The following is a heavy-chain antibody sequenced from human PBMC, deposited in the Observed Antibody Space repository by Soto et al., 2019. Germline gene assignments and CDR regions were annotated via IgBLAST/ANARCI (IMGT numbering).Heavy chain of an antibody. V-gene: IGHV1-18*01. CDR2: ISGYNGNT. CDR1: GYSFHTYA. Sequence: QVQLVQSGAEVKKPGASVNVSCKASGYSFHTYAISWVRQAPGQGLEWVGWISGYNGNTNYAQKVXGXVSXTTDTSTKTAFMELRSLTGDDTAVYYCAREYGMDVWGQGTTVTVSS. J-gene: IGHJ6*02. CDR3: AREYGMDV.